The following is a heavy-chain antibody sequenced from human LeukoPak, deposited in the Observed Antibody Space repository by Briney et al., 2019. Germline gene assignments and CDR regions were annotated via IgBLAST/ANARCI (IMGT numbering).Heavy chain of an antibody. J-gene: IGHJ6*02. CDR2: INQDGGEK. V-gene: IGHV3-7*01. CDR3: ARDDYSDSPTYYNGMDV. CDR1: GFTFNSHW. Sequence: GGSLRLSCVASGFTFNSHWMSWVRQAPGKGLEWVANINQDGGEKYYVDSAKGRFTISRDNAKNSLYLQMNSLRAEDTAVYFCARDDYSDSPTYYNGMDVWGQGTAVTVSS. D-gene: IGHD4/OR15-4a*01.